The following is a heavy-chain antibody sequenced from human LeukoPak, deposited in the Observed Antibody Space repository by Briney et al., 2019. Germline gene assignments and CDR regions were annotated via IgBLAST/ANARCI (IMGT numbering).Heavy chain of an antibody. D-gene: IGHD3-9*01. V-gene: IGHV5-51*01. CDR2: IYPGDSDT. Sequence: GESLKISCKGSGYSFTSYWIGWVRQMPGKGLEWMGIIYPGDSDTRYSPSFQGQVTISADKSISTAYLQWSSLKASDTAMYYCARAGYDILTGYWAYYYFDYWGQGTLVTVSS. CDR1: GYSFTSYW. CDR3: ARAGYDILTGYWAYYYFDY. J-gene: IGHJ4*02.